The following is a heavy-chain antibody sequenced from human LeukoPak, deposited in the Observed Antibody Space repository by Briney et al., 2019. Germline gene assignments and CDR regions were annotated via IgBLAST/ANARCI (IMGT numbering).Heavy chain of an antibody. CDR2: ISTSSNYI. CDR1: GFTFTNYN. J-gene: IGHJ3*02. D-gene: IGHD3-22*01. CDR3: ATNPYYDGAFDI. V-gene: IGHV3-21*01. Sequence: GGSLRLSCAASGFTFTNYNFNWVRQAPGKGLEWLSSISTSSNYIYYADSVKGRFTISRDNAKNSLYLQMNSLRAEDTAVYYCATNPYYDGAFDIWGQGTMVTVSS.